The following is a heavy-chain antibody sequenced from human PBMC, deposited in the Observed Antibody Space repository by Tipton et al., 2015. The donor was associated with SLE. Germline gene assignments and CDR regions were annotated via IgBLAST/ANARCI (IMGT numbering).Heavy chain of an antibody. CDR2: VFRSGTS. Sequence: TLSLTCTVSGYSISSGHLWGWIRQAPGKGLEWIASVFRSGTSHYNPSLKRRVTISGDTPKNQFSLKLSSVTAADTAVYYCARAPGLDRDYYYYYYMDVWGKGTTVTVSS. J-gene: IGHJ6*03. D-gene: IGHD3/OR15-3a*01. CDR3: ARAPGLDRDYYYYYYMDV. CDR1: GYSISSGHL. V-gene: IGHV4-38-2*02.